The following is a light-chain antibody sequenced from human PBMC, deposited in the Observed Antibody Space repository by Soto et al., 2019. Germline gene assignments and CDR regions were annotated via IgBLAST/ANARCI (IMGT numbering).Light chain of an antibody. J-gene: IGKJ5*01. CDR1: QSVSSNY. CDR2: GAS. V-gene: IGKV3-20*01. Sequence: DTVLTQSPGTLSLSPGERATLSCRASQSVSSNYLAWYQQKPGQAPRLLIYGASSRATGIPDRFSGSGSGTDFTLTISRLEPEDFAVYYCQQYGSSPPITFGQGTRLEIK. CDR3: QQYGSSPPIT.